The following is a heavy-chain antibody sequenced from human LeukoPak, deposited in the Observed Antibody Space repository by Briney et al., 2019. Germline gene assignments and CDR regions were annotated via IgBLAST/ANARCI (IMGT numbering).Heavy chain of an antibody. V-gene: IGHV1-2*02. CDR1: GYTFTGYY. CDR3: ARDKYTGYETFDY. CDR2: INPNNGGT. D-gene: IGHD5-12*01. J-gene: IGHJ4*02. Sequence: ASVKVSCKASGYTFTGYYIHWVRQAPGQGLEWMGWINPNNGGTDYAQKFQGRVTMTRDTSISTAYMELNRLTSDDTAVYYCARDKYTGYETFDYWGQGTPVTVSS.